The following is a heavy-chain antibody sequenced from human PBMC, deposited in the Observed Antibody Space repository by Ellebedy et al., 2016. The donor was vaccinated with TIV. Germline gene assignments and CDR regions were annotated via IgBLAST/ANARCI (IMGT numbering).Heavy chain of an antibody. J-gene: IGHJ3*02. V-gene: IGHV3-11*01. Sequence: GESLKISCAASGFTFSDYYMSWIRQAPGKGLEWVSYISSSGNTIYYADSVKGRFTISRDIAKNLLYLQMNSLRAEDTAVYYCARDIGIHDAFDIWGQGTMVTVSS. CDR3: ARDIGIHDAFDI. CDR2: ISSSGNTI. D-gene: IGHD1-14*01. CDR1: GFTFSDYY.